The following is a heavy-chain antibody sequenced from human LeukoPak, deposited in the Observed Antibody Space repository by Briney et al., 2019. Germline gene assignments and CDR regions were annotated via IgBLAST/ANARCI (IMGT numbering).Heavy chain of an antibody. Sequence: GGSLRLSCTGSGFTFTSHGMHWVRQAPGQGLEWVAYIGHDGRDIYYADSVKGRFTISRDNSKNTVHLQMNSLKVEDTAVYYCARDLIGGWSCDHWGQGTLVTVSS. CDR1: GFTFTSHG. CDR2: IGHDGRDI. D-gene: IGHD3-16*01. CDR3: ARDLIGGWSCDH. J-gene: IGHJ4*02. V-gene: IGHV3-30*02.